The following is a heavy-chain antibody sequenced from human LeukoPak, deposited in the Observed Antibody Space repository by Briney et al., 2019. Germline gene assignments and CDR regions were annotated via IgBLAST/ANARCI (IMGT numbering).Heavy chain of an antibody. CDR3: ARAVDWVRGVIIPFDY. V-gene: IGHV1-46*01. CDR1: GYTFTSYY. CDR2: INPSGGST. Sequence: ASVKVSCKASGYTFTSYYMHWVRQAPGQGLEWMGIINPSGGSTSYAQKFQGRVTVTRDTSTSTAYMELRSLRSDDTAVYYCARAVDWVRGVIIPFDYWGQGTLVTVSS. J-gene: IGHJ4*02. D-gene: IGHD3-10*01.